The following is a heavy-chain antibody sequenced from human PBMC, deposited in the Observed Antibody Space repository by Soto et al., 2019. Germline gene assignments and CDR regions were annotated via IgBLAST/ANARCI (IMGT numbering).Heavy chain of an antibody. Sequence: QITLKESGPTLVKPTQTLTLTCTVSGFSLSTSGVGVGWIRQPPGKALEWLALIYWDDDKRYSPSLKSRLTITKDTSKNQVVLTMTNMDPLDTATYYCAHSLIPNWGSRGAFDYWGKGTLVPVSS. CDR1: GFSLSTSGVG. J-gene: IGHJ4*02. CDR2: IYWDDDK. CDR3: AHSLIPNWGSRGAFDY. V-gene: IGHV2-5*02. D-gene: IGHD7-27*01.